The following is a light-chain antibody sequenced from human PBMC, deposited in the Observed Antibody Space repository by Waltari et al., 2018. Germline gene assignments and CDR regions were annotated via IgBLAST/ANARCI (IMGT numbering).Light chain of an antibody. CDR1: QSISSY. J-gene: IGKJ5*01. CDR3: QRRNNWPPAIT. CDR2: AAS. Sequence: EIVLTQSPATLSLSPGERATLSCRASQSISSYLAWYQQKPGQAPRLLIYAASNRATGIPARFSGSGSGTDFTLTINSREPEDVAIYYCQRRNNWPPAITFGQGTRLEI. V-gene: IGKV3-11*01.